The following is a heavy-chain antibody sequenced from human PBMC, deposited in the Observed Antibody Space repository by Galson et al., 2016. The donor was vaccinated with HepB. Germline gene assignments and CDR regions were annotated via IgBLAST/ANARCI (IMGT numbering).Heavy chain of an antibody. CDR3: VRDSGRAYGMDV. J-gene: IGHJ6*02. Sequence: SLRLSCAASGFTFGSYPLNWVRQAPGKGLEWLSYIGHIVSVVYYADSVKGRFTISRDNAKNSLYLQMNSLRDEDTAVYYCVRDSGRAYGMDVWGQGTTVTVSS. CDR1: GFTFGSYP. V-gene: IGHV3-48*02. CDR2: IGHIVSVV. D-gene: IGHD6-25*01.